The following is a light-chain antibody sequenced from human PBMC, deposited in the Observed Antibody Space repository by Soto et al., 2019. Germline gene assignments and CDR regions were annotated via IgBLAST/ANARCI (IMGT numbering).Light chain of an antibody. V-gene: IGKV3-20*01. Sequence: EIVLTQSPGTLSLSPGERATLSCRASQSVSSSYLAWYQQKPGQAPRLLIYGASSRATGIRDRFSGSGSGTEFTRTISRLEPEYFAVYYCQQYDSSPRTLGQGTKLDIK. J-gene: IGKJ2*01. CDR2: GAS. CDR1: QSVSSSY. CDR3: QQYDSSPRT.